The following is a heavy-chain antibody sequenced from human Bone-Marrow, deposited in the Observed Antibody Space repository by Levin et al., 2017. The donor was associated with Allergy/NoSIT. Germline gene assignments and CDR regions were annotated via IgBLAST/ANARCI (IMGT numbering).Heavy chain of an antibody. CDR1: GGSISSDAYS. D-gene: IGHD2-2*01. CDR3: ARALSTLYYYGMDV. V-gene: IGHV4-30-2*01. J-gene: IGHJ6*02. CDR2: IYHIGRT. Sequence: SETLSLTCAVSGGSISSDAYSWSWIRQPPGKGLEWIGYIYHIGRTYYNPSLKSRVTISVDRSKNQFSLTLTSVTAADTAVYYCARALSTLYYYGMDVWGQGTTVTVSS.